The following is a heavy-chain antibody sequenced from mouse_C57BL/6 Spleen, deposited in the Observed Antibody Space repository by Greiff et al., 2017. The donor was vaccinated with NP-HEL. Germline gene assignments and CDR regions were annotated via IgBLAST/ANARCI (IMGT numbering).Heavy chain of an antibody. CDR3: ARGDYSNYEFAY. CDR2: INPNNGGT. CDR1: GYTFTDYY. D-gene: IGHD2-5*01. Sequence: EVQLQQSGPELVKPGASVKISCKASGYTFTDYYMNWVKQSHGKSLEWIGDINPNNGGTSYNQKFKGKATLTVDKSSSTAYMELRSLTSEDSAVYYCARGDYSNYEFAYWGQGTLVTVSA. V-gene: IGHV1-26*01. J-gene: IGHJ3*01.